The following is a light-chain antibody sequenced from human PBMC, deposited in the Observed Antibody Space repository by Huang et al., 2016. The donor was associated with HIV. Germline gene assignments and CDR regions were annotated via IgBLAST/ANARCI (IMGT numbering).Light chain of an antibody. CDR2: DVS. CDR1: QSISSY. V-gene: IGKV3-11*01. J-gene: IGKJ2*01. Sequence: EIVLTQSTASLSLSPGERANLSCRASQSISSYLAGYQQKPGQAHRRFIYDVSNRATGIPARFSGSGSGTDFTLAISSLEPEDFALYYCQQRANWPYTFGQGTKLEI. CDR3: QQRANWPYT.